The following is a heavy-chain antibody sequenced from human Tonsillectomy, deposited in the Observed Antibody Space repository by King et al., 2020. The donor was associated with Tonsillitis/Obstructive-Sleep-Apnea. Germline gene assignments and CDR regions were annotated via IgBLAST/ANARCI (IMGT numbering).Heavy chain of an antibody. CDR1: GFTFSTYA. J-gene: IGHJ4*02. Sequence: GQLVQSGGGLVQPGGSLRLSCAASGFTFSTYAMSWVRQAPGKGLEWVSAISGSGGSTYYADSVKGRFTISRDNSKNTLYLQMNSLRAEDTAVYYGAKDPLASYSFDYWGQGTLVTVSS. CDR3: AKDPLASYSFDY. D-gene: IGHD6-13*01. CDR2: ISGSGGST. V-gene: IGHV3-23*04.